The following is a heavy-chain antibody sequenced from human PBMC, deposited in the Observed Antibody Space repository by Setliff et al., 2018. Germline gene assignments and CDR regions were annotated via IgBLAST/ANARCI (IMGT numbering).Heavy chain of an antibody. CDR2: IYWNDEK. D-gene: IGHD2-21*01. J-gene: IGHJ4*02. CDR3: AHIAGGGNSPRHDY. CDR1: GFSLSTSLVG. V-gene: IGHV2-5*01. Sequence: SGPTLVNPTQTLTLTCTFSGFSLSTSLVGVGWVRQPPGKALEWLALIYWNDEKRYSPSLKSRLTITKDTSKNQVVLTMTNMDPVDTATYYCAHIAGGGNSPRHDYWGQGTLVTVSS.